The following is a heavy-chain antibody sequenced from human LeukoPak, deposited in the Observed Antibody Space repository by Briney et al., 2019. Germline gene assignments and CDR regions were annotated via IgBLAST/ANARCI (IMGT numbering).Heavy chain of an antibody. CDR1: GGSFSGYY. CDR2: INRSGSI. CDR3: ARDASLAAGFDS. Sequence: PSETLSLTCAVYGGSFSGYYWSWIRQPPGKGLEWIGEINRSGSINYNPSLKSRVTISVDTSKNQFSLKLSSVTAADTAVYYCARDASLAAGFDSWGQGALVTVSS. D-gene: IGHD6-13*01. V-gene: IGHV4-34*01. J-gene: IGHJ4*02.